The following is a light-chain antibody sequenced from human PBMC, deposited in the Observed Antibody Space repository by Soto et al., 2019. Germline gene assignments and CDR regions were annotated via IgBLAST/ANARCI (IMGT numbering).Light chain of an antibody. V-gene: IGKV4-1*01. J-gene: IGKJ4*01. CDR3: MQGLQTPLT. CDR2: WAS. CDR1: QSVLYSFNNKNY. Sequence: DIVMTQSPDSLAVSLGERATINCKSSQSVLYSFNNKNYFAWYQQKPGQPPKLLISWASIRESGVPDRFSGSGSGTEFTLKISRVEAEDVGIYYCMQGLQTPLTFGGGTKVDIK.